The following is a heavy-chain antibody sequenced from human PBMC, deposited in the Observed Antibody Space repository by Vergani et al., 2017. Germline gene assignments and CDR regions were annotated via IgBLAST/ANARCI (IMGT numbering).Heavy chain of an antibody. V-gene: IGHV3-33*01. CDR2: IWYDGSNK. D-gene: IGHD3-10*01. Sequence: QVQLVESGGGVVQPGRSLRLSCAASGFTFSSYGMHWVRQAPGKGLEWVAVIWYDGSNKYYADSVKGRFTISRDNSKNTLYLQMNSLRAEDTAVYYCARSTLPFGELLWGQGTLVTVSS. CDR1: GFTFSSYG. CDR3: ARSTLPFGELL. J-gene: IGHJ4*02.